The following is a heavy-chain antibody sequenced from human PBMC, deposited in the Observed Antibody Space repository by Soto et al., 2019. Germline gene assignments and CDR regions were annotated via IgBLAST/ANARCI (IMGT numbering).Heavy chain of an antibody. CDR1: GYSISSGYY. CDR2: IYHSGST. CDR3: ARESPLKYDSPRDDY. Sequence: PSETLSLTCAVSGYSISSGYYWGWIRQPPGKGLEWIGSIYHSGSTYYNPSLKSRVTISVDTSKNQFSLKLSSVTAADTAVYYCARESPLKYDSPRDDYWGQGTLVTVSS. V-gene: IGHV4-38-2*01. D-gene: IGHD3-16*01. J-gene: IGHJ4*02.